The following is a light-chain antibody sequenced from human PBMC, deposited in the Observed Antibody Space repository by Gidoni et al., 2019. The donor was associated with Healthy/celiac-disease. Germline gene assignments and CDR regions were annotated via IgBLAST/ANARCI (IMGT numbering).Light chain of an antibody. Sequence: EIVLTQSPATLSLSPGERATLSCRASQSVRSYLAWYQQTPGQAPRLLIYDASNRATGIPARFSGSGSGTDFTLTLSSLEPEDFAVYYCPQRSNWPPLTFGGGTKVEIK. V-gene: IGKV3-11*01. CDR1: QSVRSY. CDR2: DAS. J-gene: IGKJ4*01. CDR3: PQRSNWPPLT.